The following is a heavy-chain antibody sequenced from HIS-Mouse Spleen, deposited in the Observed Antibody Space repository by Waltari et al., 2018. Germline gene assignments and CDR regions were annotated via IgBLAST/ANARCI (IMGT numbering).Heavy chain of an antibody. CDR3: ARDLGNWFDP. CDR2: IGSSNSTI. J-gene: IGHJ5*02. Sequence: EVQLVESGGGLVQPGGSLRLSCAASGFTFSSYSMNWVRQAPGKWLEWVTNIGSSNSTIYDADSVKSRFTISRYNAKTSLYLQVNSLRAEDTAVYYCARDLGNWFDPWGQGTLVTVSS. V-gene: IGHV3-48*01. CDR1: GFTFSSYS.